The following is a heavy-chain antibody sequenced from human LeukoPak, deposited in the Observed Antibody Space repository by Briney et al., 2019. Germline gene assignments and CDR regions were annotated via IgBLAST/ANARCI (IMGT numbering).Heavy chain of an antibody. CDR1: GYTFTGYY. CDR3: ARAAAVAGTNFDY. Sequence: GASVKVSCKASGYTFTGYYMHWVRQAPGQGLEWMGRINPNSGGTNYAQKFQGRVTMTRDTSISTAYMELRRLRSDDTAVYYCARAAAVAGTNFDYWGQGTLVTVSS. J-gene: IGHJ4*02. V-gene: IGHV1-2*06. CDR2: INPNSGGT. D-gene: IGHD6-19*01.